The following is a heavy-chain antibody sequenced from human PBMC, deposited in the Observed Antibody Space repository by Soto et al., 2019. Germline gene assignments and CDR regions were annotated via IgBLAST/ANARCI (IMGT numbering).Heavy chain of an antibody. Sequence: SVKVSCKASGYTFTSYGISWVRQAPGQGLEWMGWISAYNGNTNYAQKLQGRVTMTTDTSTSTAYMELRSLRSDDTAVYYCARLRWEYQPWDWFDPWGQGTLVTVSS. J-gene: IGHJ5*02. CDR1: GYTFTSYG. CDR2: ISAYNGNT. CDR3: ARLRWEYQPWDWFDP. D-gene: IGHD2-2*01. V-gene: IGHV1-18*01.